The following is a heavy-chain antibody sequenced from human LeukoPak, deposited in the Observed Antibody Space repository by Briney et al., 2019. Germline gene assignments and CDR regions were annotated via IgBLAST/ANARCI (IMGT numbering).Heavy chain of an antibody. Sequence: GGSLRLSCAASGFTFSSYGMHWVRQAPGKGLGWGAVLSFDGSNKYYADSVKGRFTISRDNSKNTLYLQMNSLRAEVTAVYYCAKDDCSSTSCHNANYFDYWGQGTLVTVSS. V-gene: IGHV3-30*18. CDR1: GFTFSSYG. CDR2: LSFDGSNK. CDR3: AKDDCSSTSCHNANYFDY. J-gene: IGHJ4*02. D-gene: IGHD2-2*02.